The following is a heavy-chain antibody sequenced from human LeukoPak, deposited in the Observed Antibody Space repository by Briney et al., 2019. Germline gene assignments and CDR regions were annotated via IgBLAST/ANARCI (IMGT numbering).Heavy chain of an antibody. CDR1: GYTLTSYY. CDR2: INPNSGDT. D-gene: IGHD2-2*01. V-gene: IGHV1-2*06. Sequence: ASVKVSCKASGYTLTSYYMHRVRQAPGQGLEWMGRINPNSGDTNYAQKFQGRVTMTRDTSISTAYVELSRLRSDDTAVYYCARDYCSSTSCLFDYWGQGTLVTVSS. J-gene: IGHJ4*02. CDR3: ARDYCSSTSCLFDY.